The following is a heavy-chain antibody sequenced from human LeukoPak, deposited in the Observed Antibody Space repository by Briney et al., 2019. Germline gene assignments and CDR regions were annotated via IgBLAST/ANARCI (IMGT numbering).Heavy chain of an antibody. Sequence: PGGSLRLSCAASGFTFSSYGMHWVRQAPGKGLEWVSAISGSGGSTYYADSVKGRFTISRDNSKNTLYLQMNSLRAEDTAVYYCAKAEYSSSWAFRTFWGQGTLVTVSS. D-gene: IGHD6-13*01. CDR2: ISGSGGST. J-gene: IGHJ4*02. CDR1: GFTFSSYG. CDR3: AKAEYSSSWAFRTF. V-gene: IGHV3-23*01.